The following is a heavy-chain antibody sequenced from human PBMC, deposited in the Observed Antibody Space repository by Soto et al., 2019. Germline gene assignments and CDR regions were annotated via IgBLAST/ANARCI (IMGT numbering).Heavy chain of an antibody. CDR1: GASISSTSYY. V-gene: IGHV4-39*01. CDR3: ASGGKIEGEYTYYGMDV. CDR2: IYYSARS. J-gene: IGHJ6*02. Sequence: PSETLSLTCTVSGASISSTSYYWGWIRQPPGEGLEWIGSIYYSARSYYNPSLRSRLTTSVDTSKNQFSLKLTSVTAADTAVYYCASGGKIEGEYTYYGMDVWGQGTTVTVSS. D-gene: IGHD3-16*01.